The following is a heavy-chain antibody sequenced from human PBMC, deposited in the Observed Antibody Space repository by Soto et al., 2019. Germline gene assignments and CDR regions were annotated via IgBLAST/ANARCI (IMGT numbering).Heavy chain of an antibody. Sequence: TSETLSLTCAVYGGSFSGYYWSWIRQPPGKGLEWIGEINHSGSTNYNPSLKSRVTISVDTSKNQFSLKLSSVTAADTAVYYCARGRIGIKSYSRFFDYWGQGTLVTVSS. D-gene: IGHD6-13*01. CDR1: GGSFSGYY. CDR2: INHSGST. J-gene: IGHJ4*02. V-gene: IGHV4-34*01. CDR3: ARGRIGIKSYSRFFDY.